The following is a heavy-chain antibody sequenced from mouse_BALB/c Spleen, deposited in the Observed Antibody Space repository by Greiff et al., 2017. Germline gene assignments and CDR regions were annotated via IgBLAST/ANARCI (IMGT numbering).Heavy chain of an antibody. V-gene: IGHV14-3*02. CDR1: GFNIKDTY. CDR3: ARSDHGAMDY. Sequence: DVKLVESGAELVKPGASVKLSCTASGFNIKDTYMHWVKQRPEQGLEWIGRIDPANGNTKYDPKFQGKATITADTSSNTAYLQLSSLTSEDTAVYYCARSDHGAMDYWGQGTSVTVSS. CDR2: IDPANGNT. J-gene: IGHJ4*01.